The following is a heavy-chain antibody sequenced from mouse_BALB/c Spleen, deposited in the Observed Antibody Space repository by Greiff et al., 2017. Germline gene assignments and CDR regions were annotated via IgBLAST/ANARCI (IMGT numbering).Heavy chain of an antibody. CDR1: GFNIKDTY. J-gene: IGHJ4*01. V-gene: IGHV14-3*02. CDR3: ARGYYGAMDY. D-gene: IGHD1-2*01. CDR2: IDPANGNT. Sequence: EVQVVESGAELVKPGASVKLSCTASGFNIKDTYMHWVKQRPEQGLEWIGRIDPANGNTKYDPKFQGKATITADTSSNTAYLQLSSLTSEDTAVYYCARGYYGAMDYWGQGTSVTVSS.